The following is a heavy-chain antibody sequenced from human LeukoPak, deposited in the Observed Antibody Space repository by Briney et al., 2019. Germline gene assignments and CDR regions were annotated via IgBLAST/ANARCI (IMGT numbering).Heavy chain of an antibody. Sequence: GASLKISCKGSGYSFTSYWIGWVRQMPGKGLEWMGIIYPGDSDTRYSPSFQGQVTISADKSISTAYLQWSNLKASDTAMYYCARGSIMGATRNYLDYWGQGTLVTVSS. CDR2: IYPGDSDT. D-gene: IGHD1-26*01. V-gene: IGHV5-51*01. CDR1: GYSFTSYW. J-gene: IGHJ4*02. CDR3: ARGSIMGATRNYLDY.